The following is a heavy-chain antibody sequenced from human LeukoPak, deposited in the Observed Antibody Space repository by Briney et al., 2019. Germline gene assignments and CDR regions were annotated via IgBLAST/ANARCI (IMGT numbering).Heavy chain of an antibody. V-gene: IGHV3-11*01. Sequence: GGSLRLSCAASGFTFSDYYMSWIRQAPGKGLEWVSYISSSGSTIYYADSVKGRFTISRDNAKNSLYLQMNGLRAEDTAVYYCARFAGIAARPGHFDYWGQGTLVTVSS. CDR2: ISSSGSTI. D-gene: IGHD6-6*01. CDR1: GFTFSDYY. CDR3: ARFAGIAARPGHFDY. J-gene: IGHJ4*02.